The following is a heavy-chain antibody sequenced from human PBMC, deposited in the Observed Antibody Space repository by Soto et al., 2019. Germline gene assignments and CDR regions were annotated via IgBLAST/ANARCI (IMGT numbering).Heavy chain of an antibody. Sequence: NPSETLSLTCTVSGGSISSSSYYWGWIRQPPGKGLEWIGSIYYSGSTYYNPSLKSRVTISVDTSKNQFSLKLRSVTAADTAVYYCARQPAEYYDILTGYNWFDPWGQGTLVTVSS. CDR3: ARQPAEYYDILTGYNWFDP. D-gene: IGHD3-9*01. V-gene: IGHV4-39*01. J-gene: IGHJ5*02. CDR2: IYYSGST. CDR1: GGSISSSSYY.